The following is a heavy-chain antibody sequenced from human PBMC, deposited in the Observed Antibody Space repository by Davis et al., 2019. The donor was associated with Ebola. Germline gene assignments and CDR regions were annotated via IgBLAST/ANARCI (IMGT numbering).Heavy chain of an antibody. CDR2: ISGSGGST. CDR3: AIPDCSGANCYSVYIKN. D-gene: IGHD2-15*01. J-gene: IGHJ4*02. CDR1: GFTFSSYA. V-gene: IGHV3-23*01. Sequence: PGGSLRLSCAASGFTFSSYAMSWVRQAPGKGLEWVSAISGSGGSTCNADSVKGRFTISRDNSNNLLYLQMNSLRAEDTAVYYCAIPDCSGANCYSVYIKNWGQGTLVTVSS.